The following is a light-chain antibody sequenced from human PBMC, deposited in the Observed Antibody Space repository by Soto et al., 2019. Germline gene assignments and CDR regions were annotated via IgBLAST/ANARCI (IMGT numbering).Light chain of an antibody. CDR3: QQYLSYPYT. CDR1: QGISSY. CDR2: AAA. V-gene: IGKV1-8*01. Sequence: AIRMTQSPSSFSASTGDRVTITCRASQGISSYLAWYQQKPGKAPKLLIYAAATLQRWALSRFSASGSGTDFTLTISRLQSEDFATYYCQQYLSYPYTFGQGTKLEI. J-gene: IGKJ2*01.